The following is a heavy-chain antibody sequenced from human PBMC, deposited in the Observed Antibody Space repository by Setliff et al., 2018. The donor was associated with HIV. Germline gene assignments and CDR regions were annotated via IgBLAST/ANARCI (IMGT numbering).Heavy chain of an antibody. J-gene: IGHJ4*02. CDR2: ISAYNGNT. CDR1: GYTFPSYG. Sequence: ASVKVSCQASGYTFPSYGISWVRQAPGQGLEWMGWISAYNGNTNYAQKLQGRVTMTTDTSTSTAYMELRRLRSDDEAVYYCARDKVGAMADFDYWGQGTLVTVSS. CDR3: ARDKVGAMADFDY. V-gene: IGHV1-18*01. D-gene: IGHD1-26*01.